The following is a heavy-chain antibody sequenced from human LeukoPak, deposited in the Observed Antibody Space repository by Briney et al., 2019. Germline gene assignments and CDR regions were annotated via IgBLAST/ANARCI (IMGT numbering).Heavy chain of an antibody. D-gene: IGHD6-19*01. CDR2: IYYSGST. J-gene: IGHJ4*02. CDR3: ARTSDSSGWTTLYYFDY. CDR1: GGSISSSSYY. V-gene: IGHV4-39*07. Sequence: SETLSLTCTVSGGSISSSSYYWGWIRQPPGKGLEWIGSIYYSGSTYYNPSLKSRVIISVDTSKNQFSLKLSSVTAADTAVYYCARTSDSSGWTTLYYFDYWGQGTLVTVSS.